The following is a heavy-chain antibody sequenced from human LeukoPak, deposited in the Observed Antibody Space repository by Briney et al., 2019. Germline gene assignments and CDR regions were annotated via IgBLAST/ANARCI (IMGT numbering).Heavy chain of an antibody. CDR2: ISSSSSTI. D-gene: IGHD2/OR15-2a*01. Sequence: PGGSLRLSCAASGFTVSSNYMSWVRQAPGKGLVWVSYISSSSSTIYYADSVKGRFTISRDNAKNSLYLQMNSLRAEDTAVYYCASRVIVPKAFDIWGQGTMVTVSS. CDR3: ASRVIVPKAFDI. J-gene: IGHJ3*02. V-gene: IGHV3-48*01. CDR1: GFTVSSNY.